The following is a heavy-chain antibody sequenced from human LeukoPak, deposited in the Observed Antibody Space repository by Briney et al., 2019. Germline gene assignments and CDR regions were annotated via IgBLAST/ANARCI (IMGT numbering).Heavy chain of an antibody. J-gene: IGHJ4*02. V-gene: IGHV4-39*01. CDR3: ASDYGGNGGFDY. D-gene: IGHD4-23*01. CDR2: IYYSGST. Sequence: SKTLSLTCTVSGGSISSSSYYWGWIRQPPGKGLEWIGSIYYSGSTYYNPSLKSRVTISVDTSKNQLSLKLSSVTAADTAVYYCASDYGGNGGFDYWGQGTLVTVSS. CDR1: GGSISSSSYY.